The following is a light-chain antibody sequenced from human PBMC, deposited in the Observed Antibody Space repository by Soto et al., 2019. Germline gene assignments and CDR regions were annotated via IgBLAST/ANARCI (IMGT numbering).Light chain of an antibody. V-gene: IGKV3-11*01. J-gene: IGKJ1*01. CDR3: QQHSDWPLA. CDR1: QSVSRY. CDR2: DAS. Sequence: LTQSPATLSVSAGERATLSCRASQSVSRYLAWYQQKPGQAPRLLIYDASNRATGIPARFSGSGSGTDFTLTISSLEPEDFAVYYCQQHSDWPLAFGEGTKVEIK.